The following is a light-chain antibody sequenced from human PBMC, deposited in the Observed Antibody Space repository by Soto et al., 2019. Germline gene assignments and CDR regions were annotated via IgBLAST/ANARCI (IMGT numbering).Light chain of an antibody. J-gene: IGKJ5*01. CDR3: QLYGSSPPIT. CDR2: DAS. Sequence: EIVLTQSPATLSLSPGERATLSCRVSQSVSSYLAWYQQKPGQGPRLLIYDASSRATGIPDRFSGSGSGTDFTLTISRLEPEDSAVYYCQLYGSSPPITFGQGTRLEIK. V-gene: IGKV3-20*01. CDR1: QSVSSY.